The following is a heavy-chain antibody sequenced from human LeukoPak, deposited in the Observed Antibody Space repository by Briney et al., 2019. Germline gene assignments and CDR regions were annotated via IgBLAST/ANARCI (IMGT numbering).Heavy chain of an antibody. D-gene: IGHD3-9*01. J-gene: IGHJ4*02. CDR1: GGTFSSYA. CDR3: ARGVRRYFDWLSVDY. V-gene: IGHV1-69*13. Sequence: GASVKVSCKASGGTFSSYAISWVRQAPGQGLGWMGGIIPIFGTANYAQKFQGRVTITADESTSTAYMELSSLRSEDTAVYYCARGVRRYFDWLSVDYWGQGTLVTVSS. CDR2: IIPIFGTA.